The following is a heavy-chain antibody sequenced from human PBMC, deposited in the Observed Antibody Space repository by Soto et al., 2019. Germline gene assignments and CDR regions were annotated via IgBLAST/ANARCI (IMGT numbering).Heavy chain of an antibody. CDR2: IYTSGST. Sequence: PSETLSLTCTVSGDSRSRYYWSWVRQSAGKGLEWIGRIYTSGSTTYNPSLQSRVTMSLDTSKNQLSLKLSSVTAADTAVYYCAGDSVAGAMDVWGQGTTVTVSS. D-gene: IGHD6-19*01. J-gene: IGHJ6*02. V-gene: IGHV4-4*07. CDR1: GDSRSRYY. CDR3: AGDSVAGAMDV.